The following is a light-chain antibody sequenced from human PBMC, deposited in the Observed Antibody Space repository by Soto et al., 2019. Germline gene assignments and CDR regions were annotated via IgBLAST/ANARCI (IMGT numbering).Light chain of an antibody. CDR1: QSVSSN. V-gene: IGKV3-15*01. J-gene: IGKJ4*01. CDR2: GAS. CDR3: QQYNHWPRT. Sequence: EIVMTQSPATLSVSPGERATLSCRARQSVSSNLAWYQQKPGQAPRLLIYGASTRATGIPARFSGSGYGTEFTLTISSLQSEDFEVYYCQQYNHWPRTFGGGTKGEIK.